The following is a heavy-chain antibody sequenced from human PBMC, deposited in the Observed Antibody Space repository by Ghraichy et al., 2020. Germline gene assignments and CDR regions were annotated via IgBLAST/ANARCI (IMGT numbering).Heavy chain of an antibody. Sequence: SQTLSLTCAISGDSVSSSTGAWHWIRQSPSRGLEWLGRTLYRSKWYNEYAVSVRSRITFNVDTSKNQFSLQLHSVTPEDTAVYYCARDCGSTTCGGNHAHSMGVWGKGTTVTVSS. CDR3: ARDCGSTTCGGNHAHSMGV. CDR1: GDSVSSSTGA. V-gene: IGHV6-1*01. J-gene: IGHJ6*03. CDR2: TLYRSKWYN. D-gene: IGHD2-21*01.